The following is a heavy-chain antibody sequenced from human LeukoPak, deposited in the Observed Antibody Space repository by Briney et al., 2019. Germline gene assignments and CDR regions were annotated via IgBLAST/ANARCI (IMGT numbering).Heavy chain of an antibody. Sequence: GGSLRLSCAASGFTFSSNAMHWVRQAPGKGLEWVAVISYDGSNKYYADSVKGRFTISRDNSKNTLYLQMNSLRAEDTAVYYCARDLLNAFDIWGQGTMVTVSS. V-gene: IGHV3-30-3*01. CDR3: ARDLLNAFDI. CDR1: GFTFSSNA. J-gene: IGHJ3*02. CDR2: ISYDGSNK.